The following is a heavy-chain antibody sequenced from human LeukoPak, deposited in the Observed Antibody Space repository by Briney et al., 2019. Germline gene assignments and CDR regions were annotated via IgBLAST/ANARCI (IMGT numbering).Heavy chain of an antibody. CDR1: GYTFTSYD. D-gene: IGHD5-18*01. Sequence: ASVKVSCKASGYTFTSYDINWVRQATGQGLEWMGWMNPNSGNTGYAQKFQGRVTITRNTSISTAYMELSSLRSDDTAVYYCASNVDTELGAPGYWGQGTLVTVSS. J-gene: IGHJ4*02. CDR3: ASNVDTELGAPGY. V-gene: IGHV1-8*03. CDR2: MNPNSGNT.